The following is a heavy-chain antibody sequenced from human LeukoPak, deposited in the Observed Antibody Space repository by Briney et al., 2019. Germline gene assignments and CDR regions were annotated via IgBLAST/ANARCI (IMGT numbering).Heavy chain of an antibody. CDR1: GGSISSGGYY. Sequence: SETLSLTCTVSGGSISSGGYYWSWIRQHPGKGLEWIGYIYYSGSTYYNPSLKSRVTISVDTSKNQFSLKLSSVTAADTAVYYCHAHYGSGRSAGDYWGQGTLVTVSS. CDR3: HAHYGSGRSAGDY. J-gene: IGHJ4*02. CDR2: IYYSGST. D-gene: IGHD3-10*01. V-gene: IGHV4-31*03.